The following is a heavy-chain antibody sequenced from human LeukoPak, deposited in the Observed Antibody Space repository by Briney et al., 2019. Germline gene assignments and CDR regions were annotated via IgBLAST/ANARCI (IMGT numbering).Heavy chain of an antibody. CDR3: ARTYFYDFWSGYSGHYGMDV. CDR1: GYTFTSYD. CDR2: MNPNSGNT. V-gene: IGHV1-8*01. Sequence: GASVKVSCKASGYTFTSYDINWVRQATGQGLEWMGWMNPNSGNTGYAQKFQGRVTMTRNTSISTAYMELSRLRSEDTAVYYCARTYFYDFWSGYSGHYGMDVWGQGTTVTVSS. J-gene: IGHJ6*02. D-gene: IGHD3-3*01.